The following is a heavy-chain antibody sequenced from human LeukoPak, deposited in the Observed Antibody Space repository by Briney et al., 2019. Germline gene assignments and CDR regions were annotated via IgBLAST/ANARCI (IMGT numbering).Heavy chain of an antibody. CDR1: GFTFSSYG. Sequence: PGGSLRLSCAASGFTFSSYGMHWVRQAPGKGLEWVAVIWYDGSNKYYADSVKGRFTISRDNSKNTLYLQMNSLRAEDTAVYYCGRDYKGDDYVWGSYRQQHPFDYWGQGTLVTVSS. D-gene: IGHD3-16*02. V-gene: IGHV3-33*01. CDR2: IWYDGSNK. CDR3: GRDYKGDDYVWGSYRQQHPFDY. J-gene: IGHJ4*02.